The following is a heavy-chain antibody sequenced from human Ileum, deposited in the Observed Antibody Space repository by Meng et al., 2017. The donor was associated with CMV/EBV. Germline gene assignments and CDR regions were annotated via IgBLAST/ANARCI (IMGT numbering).Heavy chain of an antibody. CDR2: IYHSGST. J-gene: IGHJ4*02. V-gene: IGHV4-38-2*02. D-gene: IGHD4-17*01. CDR1: GYSISSGYY. CDR3: ARATVTNLFGY. Sequence: SETLSLTCTVSGYSISSGYYWGWIRQPPGKGLELIGSIYHSGSTYYNPPLKSRVTISVDTSKNQFSLKLSSVTAADTAVYYCARATVTNLFGYWGQGTLVTVSS.